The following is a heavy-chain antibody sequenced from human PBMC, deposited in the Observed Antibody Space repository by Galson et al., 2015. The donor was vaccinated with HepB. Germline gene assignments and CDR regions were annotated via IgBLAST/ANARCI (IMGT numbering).Heavy chain of an antibody. CDR3: ARDLGGKGGIDAFDI. CDR1: GFTFSSYA. Sequence: SLRLSCAASGFTFSSYAMHWVRQAPGKGLEWVAVISYDGSNKYYADSVKGRFTISRDNSKNTLYLQMNSLRAEDTAVYYCARDLGGKGGIDAFDIWGQGTMVTVSS. J-gene: IGHJ3*02. V-gene: IGHV3-30*04. CDR2: ISYDGSNK. D-gene: IGHD3-16*01.